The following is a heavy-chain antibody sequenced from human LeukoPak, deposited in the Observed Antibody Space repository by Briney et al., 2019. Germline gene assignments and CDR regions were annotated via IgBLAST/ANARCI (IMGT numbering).Heavy chain of an antibody. CDR1: GFAFSTYA. CDR2: INSGSRYI. V-gene: IGHV3-21*01. Sequence: GGSLRLSCAASGFAFSTYAMNWVRQTPGEGLEWVSSINSGSRYIYYADSVKGRFTISRDNARNSLYLQMNSLRADDAAVYYCAREPTSMGSDYWGQGTLVTVSS. D-gene: IGHD5-18*01. J-gene: IGHJ4*02. CDR3: AREPTSMGSDY.